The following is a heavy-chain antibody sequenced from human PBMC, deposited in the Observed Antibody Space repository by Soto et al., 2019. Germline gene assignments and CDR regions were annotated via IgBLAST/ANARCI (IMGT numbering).Heavy chain of an antibody. V-gene: IGHV4-4*02. CDR1: GGSISSSNW. Sequence: SETLSLTCAVSGGSISSSNWWSWVRQPPGKGLEWIGEIYHSGSTNYNPSLKSRVTTSVDKSKDQCSLKLSSVTSAYTAVYYCARVSGVYGNYYYYYGMDGSGRVTTITLFS. D-gene: IGHD1-26*01. J-gene: IGHJ6*02. CDR2: IYHSGST. CDR3: ARVSGVYGNYYYYYGMDG.